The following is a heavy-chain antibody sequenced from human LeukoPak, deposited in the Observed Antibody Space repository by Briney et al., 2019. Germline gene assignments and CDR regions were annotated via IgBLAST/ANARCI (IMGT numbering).Heavy chain of an antibody. CDR3: ARHRRGRCSSTSCYKEDGGYYMDV. J-gene: IGHJ6*03. V-gene: IGHV4-34*01. CDR2: INHSGST. D-gene: IGHD2-2*02. Sequence: SGTLSLTCAVYGGSFSGYYWSWIRQPPGKGLEWIGEINHSGSTNYNPSLKSRVTMSVDTSKNQFSLKLSSVTAADTAVYYCARHRRGRCSSTSCYKEDGGYYMDVWGKGTTVTVSS. CDR1: GGSFSGYY.